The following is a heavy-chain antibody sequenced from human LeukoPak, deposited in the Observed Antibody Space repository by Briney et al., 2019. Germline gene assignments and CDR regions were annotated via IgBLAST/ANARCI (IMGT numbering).Heavy chain of an antibody. Sequence: GGSLRLSCAASGFTFSSYWMSWVRQAPGKGLEWVANIKQDGSEKYYVDSVKGRFTISRDNAKNSLYLQMNSLRAEDTAVYYCASRYYDFWSGYYYWGQGTLVTVSS. J-gene: IGHJ4*02. CDR3: ASRYYDFWSGYYY. D-gene: IGHD3-3*01. CDR1: GFTFSSYW. CDR2: IKQDGSEK. V-gene: IGHV3-7*01.